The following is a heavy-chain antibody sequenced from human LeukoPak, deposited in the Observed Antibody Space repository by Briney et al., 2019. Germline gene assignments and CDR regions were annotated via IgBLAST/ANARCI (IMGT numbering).Heavy chain of an antibody. V-gene: IGHV4-59*12. CDR1: GGSISSYY. Sequence: SETLSLTCTVSGGSISSYYWSWIRQPPGKGLEWIGYIYYSGSTNYNPSLKSRVTISVDTSKNQFSLKLSSVTAADTAVYYCARDSAAGHNDYWGQGTLVTVSS. D-gene: IGHD6-13*01. CDR3: ARDSAAGHNDY. J-gene: IGHJ4*02. CDR2: IYYSGST.